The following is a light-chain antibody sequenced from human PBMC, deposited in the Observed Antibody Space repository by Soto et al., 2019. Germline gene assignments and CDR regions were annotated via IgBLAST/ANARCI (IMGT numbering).Light chain of an antibody. V-gene: IGLV2-14*01. J-gene: IGLJ1*01. CDR1: SSDVGGYNS. CDR2: DVN. CDR3: SSLTTSSTYV. Sequence: QSALSQPASVSGSPGQSITISCTGTSSDVGGYNSLSWYQQHPGKVPKLMIYDVNNRPSGVFYRFSGSKSGNTASLTISGLQAEDEADYYCSSLTTSSTYVFGSGTKVTVL.